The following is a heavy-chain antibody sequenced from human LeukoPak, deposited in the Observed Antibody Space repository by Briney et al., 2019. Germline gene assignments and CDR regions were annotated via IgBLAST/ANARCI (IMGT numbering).Heavy chain of an antibody. CDR3: ARGTVWRLGSYGLDV. D-gene: IGHD3-16*01. CDR2: IYSGGST. Sequence: GGSLRLSCVAPGFTVSSKYMSWVRQAPGKGLGGVSVIYSGGSTYYGESVKGRFTISRDNSKNTVYLQMNALRAEDSAVYYCARGTVWRLGSYGLDVWGQGTTVTVSS. CDR1: GFTVSSKY. V-gene: IGHV3-53*01. J-gene: IGHJ6*02.